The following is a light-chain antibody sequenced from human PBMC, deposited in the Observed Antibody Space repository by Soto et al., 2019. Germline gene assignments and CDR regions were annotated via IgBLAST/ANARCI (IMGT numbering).Light chain of an antibody. J-gene: IGKJ3*01. CDR2: AAS. V-gene: IGKV1-9*01. CDR3: QQLNSYPPGVT. Sequence: DIQLTQSPSFLSASVGDRVTITCRASQGISSYLAWYQQKPGKAPKLLIYAASTLQSGVPSRFSGSGSGTEFTLTISSLQPEDFATYYCQQLNSYPPGVTFGPGIKVDIK. CDR1: QGISSY.